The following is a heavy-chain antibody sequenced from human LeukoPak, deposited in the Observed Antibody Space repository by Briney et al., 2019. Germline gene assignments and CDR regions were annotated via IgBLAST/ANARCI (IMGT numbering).Heavy chain of an antibody. CDR3: ARVRRTYYYYMDV. CDR1: GDSISSYH. Sequence: SETLSLTCTVSGDSISSYHWSWIRQPPGKGLEWIGYISYSGGPNYNPSHKSRVTISVDTSKNQFSLKLTSVTAADTAVYYCARVRRTYYYYMDVWGKGTTVTVSS. CDR2: ISYSGGP. J-gene: IGHJ6*03. V-gene: IGHV4-59*08.